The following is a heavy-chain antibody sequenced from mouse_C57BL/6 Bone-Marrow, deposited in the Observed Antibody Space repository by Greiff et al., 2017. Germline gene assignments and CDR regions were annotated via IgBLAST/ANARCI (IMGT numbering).Heavy chain of an antibody. J-gene: IGHJ2*01. CDR3: TRSFITTVVAFDY. Sequence: VQLQESGAELVRPGASVTLSCKASGYTFTDYEMHWVKQTPVHGLEWIGAIVPETGGTAYNQKFKGKAILTADKSSSTAYIELRSLTSEDSAVYYCTRSFITTVVAFDYWGQGTTLTVSS. CDR2: IVPETGGT. V-gene: IGHV1-15*01. D-gene: IGHD1-1*01. CDR1: GYTFTDYE.